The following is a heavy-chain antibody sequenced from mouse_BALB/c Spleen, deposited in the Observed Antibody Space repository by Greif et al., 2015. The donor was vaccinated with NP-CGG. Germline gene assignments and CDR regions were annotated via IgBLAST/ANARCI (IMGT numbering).Heavy chain of an antibody. CDR1: GFTFSSYA. D-gene: IGHD1-1*01. Sequence: EVKLVESGGGLVKPGGSLKPSCAASGFTFSSYAMSWVRQSPEKRLEWVAEISSGGSYTYYPDTVTGRFTISRDNAKNTLYLEMSSLRSEDTAMYYCARDLYYGSSYYAMDYWGQGTSVTVSS. J-gene: IGHJ4*01. V-gene: IGHV5-9-4*01. CDR2: ISSGGSYT. CDR3: ARDLYYGSSYYAMDY.